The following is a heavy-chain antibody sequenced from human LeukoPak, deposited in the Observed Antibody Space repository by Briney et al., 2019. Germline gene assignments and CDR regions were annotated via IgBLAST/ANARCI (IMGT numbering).Heavy chain of an antibody. CDR2: ISSSSSYI. Sequence: GGSLRLSCAASGFTFSSYSMNWVRQAPGKGLEWVSSISSSSSYIYYADSVKGRFTISRDNAKNSLYLQMNSLRAEDTAVYYCARVRSSGWYYYYYMDVWGEGTTVTVSS. CDR1: GFTFSSYS. J-gene: IGHJ6*03. D-gene: IGHD6-19*01. V-gene: IGHV3-21*01. CDR3: ARVRSSGWYYYYYMDV.